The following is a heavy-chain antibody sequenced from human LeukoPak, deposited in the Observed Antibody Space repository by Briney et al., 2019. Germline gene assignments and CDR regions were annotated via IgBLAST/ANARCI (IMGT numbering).Heavy chain of an antibody. CDR2: IYDTGIT. J-gene: IGHJ6*03. V-gene: IGHV4-31*03. Sequence: SETLPLTCTVSGGSIGSGNFYWNWIRQHPGRGLEWIGYIYDTGITYYNPSLKSRVTISADTSKKQFSLNLRSVTAADTAVYRCARGRDDYNDAPPPPYYYMDVWGKGTTVTVSS. CDR1: GGSIGSGNFY. D-gene: IGHD5-24*01. CDR3: ARGRDDYNDAPPPPYYYMDV.